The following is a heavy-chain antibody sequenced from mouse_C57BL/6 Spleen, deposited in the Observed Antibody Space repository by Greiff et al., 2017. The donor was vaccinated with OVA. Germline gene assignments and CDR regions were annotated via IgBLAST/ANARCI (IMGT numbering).Heavy chain of an antibody. CDR2: IYPGDGDT. V-gene: IGHV1-80*01. J-gene: IGHJ3*01. Sequence: VQRVESGAELVKPGASVKISCKASGYAFSSYWMNWVKQRPGKGLEWIGQIYPGDGDTNYNGKFKGKATLTADKSSSTAYMQLSSLTSEDSAVYFCARGDSSGRIAYWGQGTLVTVSA. D-gene: IGHD3-2*02. CDR3: ARGDSSGRIAY. CDR1: GYAFSSYW.